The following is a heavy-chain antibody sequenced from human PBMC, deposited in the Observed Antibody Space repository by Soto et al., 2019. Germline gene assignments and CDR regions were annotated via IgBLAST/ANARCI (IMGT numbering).Heavy chain of an antibody. V-gene: IGHV3-73*01. D-gene: IGHD2-21*02. CDR2: IRSKANSYAT. CDR3: TSSPPSYCGGDCSIPLYYYYGMDV. J-gene: IGHJ6*02. CDR1: GFTFSCSA. Sequence: PGGSLRLSCAASGFTFSCSAMHWVRQSSGKGLEWVGRIRSKANSYATAYAASVKGRFTISRDDSKNTAYLQMNSLKTEDTAVYYCTSSPPSYCGGDCSIPLYYYYGMDVWGQGTTVTVSS.